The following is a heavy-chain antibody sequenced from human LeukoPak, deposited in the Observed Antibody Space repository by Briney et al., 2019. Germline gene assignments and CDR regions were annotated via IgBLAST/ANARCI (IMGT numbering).Heavy chain of an antibody. D-gene: IGHD3-10*01. CDR3: ARGAVRGGTNFDY. CDR2: AYYRSKWYI. V-gene: IGHV6-1*01. Sequence: SQTLPLTCAISGDSVSGSPAVWNWIRQSPSRGLEWLGRAYYRSKWYIDYAVSVKGRITITPDTSKNQFSLQLNSVTPEDTAVYYCARGAVRGGTNFDYWGQGTTVTVSS. J-gene: IGHJ4*03. CDR1: GDSVSGSPAV.